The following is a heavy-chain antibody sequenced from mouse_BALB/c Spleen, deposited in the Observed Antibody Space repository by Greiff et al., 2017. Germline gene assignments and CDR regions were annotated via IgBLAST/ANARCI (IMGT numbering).Heavy chain of an antibody. Sequence: VQVVESGPGLVAPSQSLSITCTVSGFSLTGYGVNWVRQPPGKGLEWLGMIWGDGSTDYNSALKSRLSISKDNSKSQVFLKMNSLQTDDTARYYCAREYGNYVYAMDYWGQGTSVTVSS. CDR2: IWGDGST. CDR3: AREYGNYVYAMDY. J-gene: IGHJ4*01. CDR1: GFSLTGYG. D-gene: IGHD2-10*02. V-gene: IGHV2-6-7*01.